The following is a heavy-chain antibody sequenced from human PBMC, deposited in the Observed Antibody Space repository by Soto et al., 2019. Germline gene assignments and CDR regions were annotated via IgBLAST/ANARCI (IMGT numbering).Heavy chain of an antibody. V-gene: IGHV3-30*18. CDR1: GFIFSNYG. CDR2: ISFDGKNR. CDR3: AKRGGVVGGSEHPFFEY. D-gene: IGHD2-15*01. J-gene: IGHJ4*02. Sequence: QVQLVESGGGVVQPGKSLRLSCAASGFIFSNYGMPWVRQAPGKGLEWVALISFDGKNRNDADSVKGRFTIYRDNPKNTLYLERNSLRPEDTYFYYCAKRGGVVGGSEHPFFEYWGQGTLVTVSS.